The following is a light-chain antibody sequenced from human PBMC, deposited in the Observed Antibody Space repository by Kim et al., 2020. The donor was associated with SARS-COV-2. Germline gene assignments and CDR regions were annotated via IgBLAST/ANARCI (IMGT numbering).Light chain of an antibody. V-gene: IGKV1-39*01. CDR2: AAS. CDR3: QQSYTTPPIT. Sequence: DIQMTQSPSSLSASVGDRVTITCRASQSISSYLNWYQQKPGKAPKLLIYAASSLQSGVPSRFSGSGSGTEFNFTISSLQPEDFATYYCQQSYTTPPITFGQGTRLEIK. J-gene: IGKJ5*01. CDR1: QSISSY.